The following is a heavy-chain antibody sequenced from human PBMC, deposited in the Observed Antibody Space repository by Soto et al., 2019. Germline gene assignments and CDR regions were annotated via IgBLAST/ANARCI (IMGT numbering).Heavy chain of an antibody. V-gene: IGHV1-18*01. D-gene: IGHD3-10*01. CDR1: GYTFTSYG. CDR3: ARARGGSGSYYPYYYYGMDV. CDR2: ISAYNGNT. Sequence: ASVKVSCKASGYTFTSYGISWVRQAPGQGLEWMGWISAYNGNTNYAQKLQGRVTMTTDTSTSTANIELRSLRSDDTAVYYCARARGGSGSYYPYYYYGMDVWGQGTTVTVSS. J-gene: IGHJ6*02.